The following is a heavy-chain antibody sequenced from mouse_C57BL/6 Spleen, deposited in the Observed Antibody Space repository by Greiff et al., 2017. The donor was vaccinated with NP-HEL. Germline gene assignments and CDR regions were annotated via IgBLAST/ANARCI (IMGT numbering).Heavy chain of an antibody. CDR2: IHPNSGST. Sequence: VQLQQPGAELVKPGASVKLSCKASGYTFTSYWMHWVKQRPGQGLEWIGMIHPNSGSTNYNEKFKSKATLTVDKSSSTAYMQLSSLTSEDSAVYYCARQNWDEYFDVWGTGTTVTVSS. J-gene: IGHJ1*03. CDR1: GYTFTSYW. D-gene: IGHD4-1*01. CDR3: ARQNWDEYFDV. V-gene: IGHV1-64*01.